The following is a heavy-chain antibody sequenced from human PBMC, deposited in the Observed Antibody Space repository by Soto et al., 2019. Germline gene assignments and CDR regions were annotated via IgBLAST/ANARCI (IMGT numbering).Heavy chain of an antibody. D-gene: IGHD2-15*01. CDR1: GSTFSIYG. Sequence: QVQLVESGGGVVQPGRSLRLSCAASGSTFSIYGMHWVRQSPGTGLEWVAVISYYGSNKYYADSVKCRFIISRDNSKNTLYLQMNSLRAEDTAVYYCAKDQQRYCSGGSCCSPSEYWGQGTLVTVSS. CDR2: ISYYGSNK. V-gene: IGHV3-30*18. J-gene: IGHJ4*02. CDR3: AKDQQRYCSGGSCCSPSEY.